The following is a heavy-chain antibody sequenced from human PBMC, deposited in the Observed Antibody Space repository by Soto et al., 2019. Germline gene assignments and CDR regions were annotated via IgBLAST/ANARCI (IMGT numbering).Heavy chain of an antibody. CDR1: GFTFSSYA. Sequence: QVQLVESGGGVVQPGRSLRLSCAASGFTFSSYAMHWVRQAPGKGLEWVAVISYDGSNKYYADSVKGRFTISRDNSKNTLYLQMNSLRAEDTAVYYCASRLYNWNYVVYWGQGTLVTVSS. V-gene: IGHV3-30-3*01. CDR2: ISYDGSNK. J-gene: IGHJ4*02. D-gene: IGHD1-20*01. CDR3: ASRLYNWNYVVY.